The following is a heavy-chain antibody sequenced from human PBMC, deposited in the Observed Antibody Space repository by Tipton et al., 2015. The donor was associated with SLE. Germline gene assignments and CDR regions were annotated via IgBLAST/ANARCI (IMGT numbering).Heavy chain of an antibody. J-gene: IGHJ3*02. CDR1: GYIFTSYW. V-gene: IGHV5-51*03. D-gene: IGHD5-18*01. Sequence: QLVQSGAEVKKPGESLKISCNGSGYIFTSYWIALVRQMPGKGLEWMGIIYPGDSDTRYSPSFQGQVTISAVKSISTAYLQWSSLRASDTAMYYCARRPSYGHAFVIWGQGTMVTVSS. CDR2: IYPGDSDT. CDR3: ARRPSYGHAFVI.